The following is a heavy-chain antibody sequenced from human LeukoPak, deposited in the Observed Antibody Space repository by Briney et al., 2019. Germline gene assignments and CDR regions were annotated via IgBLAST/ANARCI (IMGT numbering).Heavy chain of an antibody. CDR2: ISYDGSNK. CDR3: ARGSHYDRWRKRGGEYFDY. Sequence: GRSLRLSCAASGFTFSSYAMHWVRQAPGKGLEWVAVISYDGSNKYYADSVKGRFTISRDNSKNTLYLQMNSLRAEDTAVYYCARGSHYDRWRKRGGEYFDYWGQGTLVTVSS. J-gene: IGHJ4*02. CDR1: GFTFSSYA. V-gene: IGHV3-30-3*01. D-gene: IGHD3-9*01.